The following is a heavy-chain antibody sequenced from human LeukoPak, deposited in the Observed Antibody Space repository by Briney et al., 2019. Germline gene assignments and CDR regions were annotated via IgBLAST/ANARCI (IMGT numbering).Heavy chain of an antibody. J-gene: IGHJ3*02. CDR1: GFTFSSSA. CDR2: IVVGSGNT. Sequence: SVKVSCKASGFTFSSSAMQWVRQARGQRLEWIGWIVVGSGNTNYAQKFQERVTITRDMSTSTAYMELGSLRSEDTAVYYCAADAYYYDSSGYWYAFDIWGQGTMVTVSS. V-gene: IGHV1-58*02. CDR3: AADAYYYDSSGYWYAFDI. D-gene: IGHD3-22*01.